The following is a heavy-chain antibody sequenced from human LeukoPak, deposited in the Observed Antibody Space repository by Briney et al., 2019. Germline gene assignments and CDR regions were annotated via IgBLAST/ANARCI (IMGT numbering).Heavy chain of an antibody. CDR3: ARLLNYYDSSEASFDY. CDR2: IIPIFGTA. D-gene: IGHD3-22*01. V-gene: IGHV1-69*05. CDR1: GGTFSSYT. Sequence: SVKVSCKASGGTFSSYTISWVRQAPGQGLEWMGGIIPIFGTANYAQKFQSRVTITTDESTSTAYMELSSLRSEDTAVYYCARLLNYYDSSEASFDYWGQGTLVTVSS. J-gene: IGHJ4*02.